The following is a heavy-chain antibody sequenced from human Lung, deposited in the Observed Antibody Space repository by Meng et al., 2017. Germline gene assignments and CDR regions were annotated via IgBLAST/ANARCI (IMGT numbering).Heavy chain of an antibody. CDR3: ARFDISSSGRGDY. CDR2: IFHSGST. V-gene: IGHV4-4*02. CDR1: GGSITSSTW. D-gene: IGHD1-26*01. Sequence: QVQLQESGPGLVKPSGTLSLTCAVSGGSITSSTWWSWVRRSPGKGLEWFGEIFHSGSTNYNPPLESRVTISVDKSKNQFSLKVYSVTAADTATYYCARFDISSSGRGDYWGQGILVTVSS. J-gene: IGHJ4*02.